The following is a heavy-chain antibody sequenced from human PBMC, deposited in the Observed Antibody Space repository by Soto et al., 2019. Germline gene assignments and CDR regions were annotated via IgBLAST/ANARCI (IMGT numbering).Heavy chain of an antibody. CDR3: ARGGIQLWSATFNYFDY. D-gene: IGHD5-18*01. J-gene: IGHJ4*02. V-gene: IGHV4-31*03. Sequence: QVQLQESGPGLVKPSQTLSLTCTVSGGSISSGGYYWSWIRQHPGNGLEWIWYIYYSGSTYYNPSLKSRVTISVDKSKNQFSLKLSSVTAADTAVYYCARGGIQLWSATFNYFDYWGQGTLVTVSS. CDR1: GGSISSGGYY. CDR2: IYYSGST.